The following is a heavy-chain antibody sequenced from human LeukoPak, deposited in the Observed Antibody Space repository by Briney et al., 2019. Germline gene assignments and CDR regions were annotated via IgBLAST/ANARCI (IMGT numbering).Heavy chain of an antibody. Sequence: SVKVSCRASGGTFSSYAISWVRQAPGQGLEWMGGIIPIFGTANYAQKFQGRVTITTDESTSTAYMELSSLRSEDTAVYYCASIAVAGPLDYFDYWGQGTLVTVSS. CDR1: GGTFSSYA. J-gene: IGHJ4*02. D-gene: IGHD6-19*01. CDR3: ASIAVAGPLDYFDY. CDR2: IIPIFGTA. V-gene: IGHV1-69*05.